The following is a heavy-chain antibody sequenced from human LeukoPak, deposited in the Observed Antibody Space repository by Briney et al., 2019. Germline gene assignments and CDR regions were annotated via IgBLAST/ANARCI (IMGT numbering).Heavy chain of an antibody. J-gene: IGHJ6*02. D-gene: IGHD6-19*01. V-gene: IGHV4-59*08. Sequence: SETLSLTCIVSGGSMSNYYWSWIRQPPGKGLEWIGHIYYRGDIKYNPSLKSRVTISVDTSNQQFSLRLTSVSAADTTVYFCARLSGPSGGPVSFFGLDVWGQGTAVTVSS. CDR1: GGSMSNYY. CDR2: IYYRGDI. CDR3: ARLSGPSGGPVSFFGLDV.